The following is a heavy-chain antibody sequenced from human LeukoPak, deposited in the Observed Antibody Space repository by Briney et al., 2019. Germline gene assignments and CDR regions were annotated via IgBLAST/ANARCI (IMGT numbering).Heavy chain of an antibody. CDR3: ARDRFLEWLLDY. J-gene: IGHJ4*02. CDR2: INPNTGGT. D-gene: IGHD3-3*01. V-gene: IGHV1-2*02. CDR1: GYTFTDYY. Sequence: ASVKVSCKTSGYTFTDYYIHWVRQPPGQGLEWMGWINPNTGGTNYAHNFKGRITITRDTAISTTYMQLSSLRSEDTAVYFCARDRFLEWLLDYWGQGTLATVSS.